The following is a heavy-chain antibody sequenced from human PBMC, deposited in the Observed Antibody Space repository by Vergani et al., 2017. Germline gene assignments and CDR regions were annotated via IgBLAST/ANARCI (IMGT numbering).Heavy chain of an antibody. V-gene: IGHV1-18*04. J-gene: IGHJ3*01. Sequence: QVQLVQSGSELKKPGASVMVSCKASGYTLSRYSIYWVRQAPGKVLEWMAWIRPYTGHTIYAQKFQDRVTMTADTSTNTAYMELRSLRSDDTAVYFCARVAPSNSEVTPTAFDVWGQGTMVTVSS. CDR2: IRPYTGHT. D-gene: IGHD1-1*01. CDR1: GYTLSRYS. CDR3: ARVAPSNSEVTPTAFDV.